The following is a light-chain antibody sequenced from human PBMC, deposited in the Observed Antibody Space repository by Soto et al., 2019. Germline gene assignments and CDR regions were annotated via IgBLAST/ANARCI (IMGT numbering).Light chain of an antibody. CDR1: QSISGW. Sequence: DIQMTQSPSTLSASVGDRVTITCRASQSISGWLAWYQQKPGKAPKLLIYKASSLESGVPSRFSGGGSGTEFTLTISSLQPDDFATYYCQNYYTYPITFGQGTRLEIK. J-gene: IGKJ5*01. CDR3: QNYYTYPIT. V-gene: IGKV1-5*03. CDR2: KAS.